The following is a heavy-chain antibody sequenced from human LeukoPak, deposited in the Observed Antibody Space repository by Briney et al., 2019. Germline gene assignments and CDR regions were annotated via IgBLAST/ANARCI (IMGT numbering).Heavy chain of an antibody. CDR3: ARGIAALGFDP. CDR2: ISSSSSYI. D-gene: IGHD6-6*01. J-gene: IGHJ5*02. V-gene: IGHV3-21*01. CDR1: GFTFSSYS. Sequence: GGSLRLSCAASGFTFSSYSMNWVRQAPGKGLEWVSSISSSSSYIYYADSVKGRFTISRDNAKSSLYLQMNSLRAEDTAVYYCARGIAALGFDPWGQGTLVTVSS.